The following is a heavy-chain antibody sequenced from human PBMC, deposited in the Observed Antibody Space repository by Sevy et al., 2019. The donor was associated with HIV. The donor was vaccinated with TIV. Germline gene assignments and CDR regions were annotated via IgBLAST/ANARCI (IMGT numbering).Heavy chain of an antibody. CDR2: MSYVGGSE. CDR1: GFIFRNFA. CDR3: ASLQSCGGDCYYFDY. Sequence: GGSLRLSCAASGFIFRNFAVHWVRQGPGKGLEWVAIMSYVGGSENYADSVKGRFTISRDNAKNTLYLQMNSLRTEDSAVYYCASLQSCGGDCYYFDYWGQRTLVTVSS. J-gene: IGHJ4*02. D-gene: IGHD2-21*02. V-gene: IGHV3-30-3*01.